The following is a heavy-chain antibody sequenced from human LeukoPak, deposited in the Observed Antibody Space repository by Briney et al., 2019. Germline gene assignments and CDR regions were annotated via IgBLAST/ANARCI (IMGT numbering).Heavy chain of an antibody. V-gene: IGHV1-46*01. D-gene: IGHD3-22*01. CDR3: ARGPETMIVVVITGRDYYGMDV. Sequence: ASVKVSCKASGYTFTSYYMHWVRQAPGQGLEWMGIINPSGGSTSYARKFQGRVTMTRDTSTSTVYMELSSLRSEDTAVYYCARGPETMIVVVITGRDYYGMDVWGQGTTVTVSS. J-gene: IGHJ6*02. CDR1: GYTFTSYY. CDR2: INPSGGST.